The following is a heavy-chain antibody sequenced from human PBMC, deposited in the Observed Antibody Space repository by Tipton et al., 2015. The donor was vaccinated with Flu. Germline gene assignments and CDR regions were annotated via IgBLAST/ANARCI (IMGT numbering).Heavy chain of an antibody. D-gene: IGHD2-15*01. J-gene: IGHJ3*02. Sequence: SLRLSCTASGFTFGDYAMSWVRQAPGKGLEWVGFIRSKAYGGTTEYAASVKGRFTISRDDSKSIAYLQMHSLKTEDTAVYYCTRDLMIGSGGSWPFDAFDIWGQGTMVTVSS. V-gene: IGHV3-49*04. CDR2: IRSKAYGGTT. CDR3: TRDLMIGSGGSWPFDAFDI. CDR1: GFTFGDYA.